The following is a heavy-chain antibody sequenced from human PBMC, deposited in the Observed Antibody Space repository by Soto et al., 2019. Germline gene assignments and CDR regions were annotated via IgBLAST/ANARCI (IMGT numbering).Heavy chain of an antibody. CDR1: GGTFSSYA. CDR2: IIPIFGTA. J-gene: IGHJ2*01. CDR3: ASGSYCRSTGCQRGWYCEL. Sequence: QVQLVQSGAEVEKPGSSVKVSCKASGGTFSSYAISWVRQAPGQGLEWMGGIIPIFGTANYAQKFQGRVTITADEYTSTDYIEHSSLRSEDTAVYYCASGSYCRSTGCQRGWYCELWGRGTLVTVSA. V-gene: IGHV1-69*01. D-gene: IGHD2-2*01.